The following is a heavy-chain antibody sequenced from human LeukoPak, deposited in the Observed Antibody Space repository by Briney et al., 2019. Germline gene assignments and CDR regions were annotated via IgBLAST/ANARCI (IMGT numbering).Heavy chain of an antibody. CDR3: ARGYSYEYYYYGMDV. CDR2: IIPIFGIA. J-gene: IGHJ6*02. V-gene: IGHV1-69*13. Sequence: SVKVSCKASGGTFSSYAISWVRQAPGQGLEWMGGIIPIFGIANYAQKFQGRVTITADESTSTAYMELSSLRSEDTAVYYCARGYSYEYYYYGMDVWGQGTTVTVSS. CDR1: GGTFSSYA. D-gene: IGHD5-18*01.